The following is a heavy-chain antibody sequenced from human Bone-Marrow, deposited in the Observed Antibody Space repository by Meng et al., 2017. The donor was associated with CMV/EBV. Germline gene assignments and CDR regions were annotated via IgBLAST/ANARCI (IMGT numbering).Heavy chain of an antibody. Sequence: ASVKVSCKASGYTFTSHDINWVRQATGQGLEWMGWMNPNSGNTGYAQKFQGRVSMTRNTSINTAYMELSSLRSEDTAVYYCARVPRIYSGGLDYWGQGTLVTVSS. CDR2: MNPNSGNT. J-gene: IGHJ4*02. CDR1: GYTFTSHD. CDR3: ARVPRIYSGGLDY. V-gene: IGHV1-8*01. D-gene: IGHD1-26*01.